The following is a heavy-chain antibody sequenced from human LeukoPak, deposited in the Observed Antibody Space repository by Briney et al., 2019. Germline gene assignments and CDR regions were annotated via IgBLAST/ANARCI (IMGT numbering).Heavy chain of an antibody. J-gene: IGHJ3*02. V-gene: IGHV3-30*04. CDR1: GFTFSSYA. CDR3: AKDLPAYDSSGFDAFDI. Sequence: GGSLRLSCAASGFTFSSYAMHWVRQAPGKGLEWVAVISYDGSNKYYADSVKGRFTISRDNSKNTLYLQMNSLRAEDTAVYYCAKDLPAYDSSGFDAFDIWGQGTMVTVSS. D-gene: IGHD3-22*01. CDR2: ISYDGSNK.